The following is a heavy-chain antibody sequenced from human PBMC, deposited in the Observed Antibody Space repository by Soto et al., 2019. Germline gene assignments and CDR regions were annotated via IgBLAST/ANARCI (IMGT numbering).Heavy chain of an antibody. CDR1: GFTFSSYG. CDR2: IWYDASNK. Sequence: QVQLVESGGGVVQPGRSLRLSCAASGFTFSSYGMHWVRQAPGKGLEWVAVIWYDASNKYYADSVKGRFTISRDNSKNPVFLENDRPGGGGKGVYYCARDCAGYSSGWYQRGGFDYWGQGTLVTVSS. J-gene: IGHJ4*02. V-gene: IGHV3-33*01. CDR3: ARDCAGYSSGWYQRGGFDY. D-gene: IGHD6-19*01.